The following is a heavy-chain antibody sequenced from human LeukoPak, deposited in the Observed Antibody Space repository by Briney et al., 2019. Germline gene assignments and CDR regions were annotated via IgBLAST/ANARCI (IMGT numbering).Heavy chain of an antibody. J-gene: IGHJ4*02. CDR1: GFAFDTYA. CDR3: AKAGCSSTGCYTNY. Sequence: GGSLRLSCAASGFAFDTYAMHWVRQAPGKGLEWVAVISYDGSNKYYPDSVKGRFSISRDNSKNTLYLQMSSLRAEDTALYYCAKAGCSSTGCYTNYWGQGTLVTVSS. D-gene: IGHD2-2*02. CDR2: ISYDGSNK. V-gene: IGHV3-30*18.